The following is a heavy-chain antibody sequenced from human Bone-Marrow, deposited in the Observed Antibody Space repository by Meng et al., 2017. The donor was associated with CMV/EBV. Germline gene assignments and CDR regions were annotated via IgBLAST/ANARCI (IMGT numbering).Heavy chain of an antibody. V-gene: IGHV1-69*05. CDR1: GGTFSSYA. D-gene: IGHD2-2*01. CDR2: IIPIFGTA. Sequence: SVKVSCKASGGTFSSYAISWVRQAPGQGLEWMGGIIPIFGTANYAQKFQGRVTITTDESTSTAYMEPSSLRSEDTAVYYCARPLTMYQPPGVWGQGTLVTVSS. CDR3: ARPLTMYQPPGV. J-gene: IGHJ4*02.